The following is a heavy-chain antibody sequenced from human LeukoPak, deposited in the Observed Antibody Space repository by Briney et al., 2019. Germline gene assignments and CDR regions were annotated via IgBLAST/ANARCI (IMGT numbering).Heavy chain of an antibody. CDR3: AKDPHSSGWYFSAFDI. Sequence: GGSLRLSCAASGFVFSSYAMHWVRQAPGKGLEWVAVISYDGTYKPYADYVKGRFTIARDNSNNYLYLQMNSLRAEDTAVNYCAKDPHSSGWYFSAFDIWGQGTMVTVSS. V-gene: IGHV3-30*04. D-gene: IGHD6-19*01. CDR2: ISYDGTYK. J-gene: IGHJ3*02. CDR1: GFVFSSYA.